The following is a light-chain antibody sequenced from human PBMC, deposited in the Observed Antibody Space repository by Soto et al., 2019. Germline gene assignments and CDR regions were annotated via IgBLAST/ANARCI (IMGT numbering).Light chain of an antibody. CDR2: LEGSGNY. J-gene: IGLJ2*01. Sequence: QTVVTQSSSASASLGSSVKLTCTLSSVHSNYNIAWHQQQPGKAPRFLMKLEGSGNYNKGSGVPDRFSGSTSGADRYLTISNLQSEDEADYYCETWDTGTVVFGGGTKLTVL. CDR1: SVHSNYN. CDR3: ETWDTGTVV. V-gene: IGLV4-60*03.